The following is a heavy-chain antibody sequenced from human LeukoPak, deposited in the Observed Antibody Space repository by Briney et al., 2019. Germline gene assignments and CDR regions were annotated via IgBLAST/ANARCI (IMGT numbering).Heavy chain of an antibody. Sequence: ASVKVSCKASGFTLTDYFLQCVRQAPGQGLEWMGWINPNSGATKNAQKFQGRVTIARDTSISTAYMELDRLTSADTAVYHCAREGRCGFDWAGFDYWGQETLVTVSS. CDR3: AREGRCGFDWAGFDY. D-gene: IGHD5-12*01. CDR1: GFTLTDYF. J-gene: IGHJ4*02. V-gene: IGHV1-2*02. CDR2: INPNSGAT.